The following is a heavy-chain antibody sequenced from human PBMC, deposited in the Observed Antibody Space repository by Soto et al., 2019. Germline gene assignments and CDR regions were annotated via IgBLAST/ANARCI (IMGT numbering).Heavy chain of an antibody. J-gene: IGHJ4*02. CDR3: ASSVSGSRVFDY. D-gene: IGHD2-15*01. CDR2: MNPNSGNT. Sequence: VKVSCKASGYTFTSYDINWVRQATGQGLEWMGWMNPNSGNTGYAQKFQGRVTMTRNTPISTAYMELSSLRSEDTAVYYCASSVSGSRVFDYWGQGTLVTVSS. CDR1: GYTFTSYD. V-gene: IGHV1-8*01.